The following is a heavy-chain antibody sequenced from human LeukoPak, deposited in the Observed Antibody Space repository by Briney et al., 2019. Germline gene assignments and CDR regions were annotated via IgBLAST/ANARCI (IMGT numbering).Heavy chain of an antibody. CDR1: GFSFSGYW. V-gene: IGHV3-74*01. J-gene: IGHJ4*02. CDR3: VRGGLMEATDY. D-gene: IGHD2-8*01. Sequence: PGGSLRLSCAASGFSFSGYWMHWVRQAPGKGLVWISYINGDGSTTNHADFAEGRFTISRDNAKNTLYLQMNSLRVEDTAVYYCVRGGLMEATDYWGQGALVTVSS. CDR2: INGDGSTT.